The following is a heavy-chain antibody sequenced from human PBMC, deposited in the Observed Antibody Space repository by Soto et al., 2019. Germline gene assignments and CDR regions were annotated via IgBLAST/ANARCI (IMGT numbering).Heavy chain of an antibody. Sequence: QVQLQESGPGLVKPSETLSLTCTVSGGSISSYYWSWIRQPPGKGLEWIGYIYYSGSTNYNPSLKSRVTISVDTSKNQFSLKLSSVTAADTAVYYCASSAGYYYYMDVWGKGTTVTVSS. CDR1: GGSISSYY. V-gene: IGHV4-59*01. J-gene: IGHJ6*03. CDR3: ASSAGYYYYMDV. CDR2: IYYSGST.